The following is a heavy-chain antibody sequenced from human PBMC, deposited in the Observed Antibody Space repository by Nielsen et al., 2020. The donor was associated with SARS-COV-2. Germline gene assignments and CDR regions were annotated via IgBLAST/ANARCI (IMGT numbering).Heavy chain of an antibody. V-gene: IGHV3-48*01. CDR3: ARDREPGYNAVDY. CDR2: ISSGSSTM. D-gene: IGHD1-14*01. CDR1: GFTFSDYS. Sequence: GESLKISCAASGFTFSDYSMNWVRQAPGKGLEWLSYISSGSSTMYYADSVKGRFTVSRDNAKNSLYLRMNSLRAEDTAIYYCARDREPGYNAVDYWGQGTLVTVSS. J-gene: IGHJ4*02.